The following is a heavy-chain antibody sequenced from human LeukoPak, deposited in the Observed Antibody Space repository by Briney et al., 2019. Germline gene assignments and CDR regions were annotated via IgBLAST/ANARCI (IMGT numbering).Heavy chain of an antibody. D-gene: IGHD3/OR15-3a*01. J-gene: IGHJ3*02. CDR1: GFTFSSYS. CDR3: AKEDWARDAFDI. V-gene: IGHV3-48*01. CDR2: IRSSSSTI. Sequence: GGSLRLSCAASGFTFSSYSMNCVRQAPGKGLEWVSYIRSSSSTIYYADSVKGRFTISRDNAKNSLYLQMNSLRAEDTAVYYCAKEDWARDAFDIWGQGTMVTVSS.